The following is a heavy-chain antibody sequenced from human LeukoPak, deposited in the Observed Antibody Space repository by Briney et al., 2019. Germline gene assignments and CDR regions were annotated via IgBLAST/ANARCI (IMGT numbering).Heavy chain of an antibody. CDR2: IYYSGST. J-gene: IGHJ5*02. CDR3: AREGYGDNWFDP. Sequence: SQTLSLTCTVSGGSISSGDYYWSWIRQPPGKGLEWIGYIYYSGSTYYNPSLKSRVTISVDTSKNQFSLKLSSVTAADTAVYYCAREGYGDNWFDPWGQGILVTVSS. CDR1: GGSISSGDYY. D-gene: IGHD4-17*01. V-gene: IGHV4-30-4*01.